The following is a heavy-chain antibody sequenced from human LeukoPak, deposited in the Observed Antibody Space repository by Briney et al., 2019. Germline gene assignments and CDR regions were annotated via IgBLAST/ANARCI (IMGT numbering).Heavy chain of an antibody. J-gene: IGHJ4*02. V-gene: IGHV3-30*02. CDR3: VKEETGTFPGAY. CDR2: IRNDGSIL. CDR1: GFNFNRFG. Sequence: PGGSLRLSCAASGFNFNRFGMHWVRQAPGKGLEWVAHIRNDGSILAYAASVKGRFTISRDNFKNTLYLQMIGLRDEDTALYYCVKEETGTFPGAYWGQGTLVSVSS. D-gene: IGHD1/OR15-1a*01.